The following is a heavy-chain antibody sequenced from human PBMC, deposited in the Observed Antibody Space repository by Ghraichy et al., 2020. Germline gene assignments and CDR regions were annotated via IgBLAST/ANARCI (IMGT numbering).Heavy chain of an antibody. CDR1: GYTFTSYG. J-gene: IGHJ4*02. CDR2: ISAYNGNT. V-gene: IGHV1-18*01. D-gene: IGHD5-18*01. CDR3: ARDGRNTWIQLWPDY. Sequence: ASVKVSCKASGYTFTSYGISWVRQAPGQGLEWMGWISAYNGNTNYAQKLQGRVTMTTDTSTSTAYMELRSLRSDDTAVYYCARDGRNTWIQLWPDYWGQGTLVTVSS.